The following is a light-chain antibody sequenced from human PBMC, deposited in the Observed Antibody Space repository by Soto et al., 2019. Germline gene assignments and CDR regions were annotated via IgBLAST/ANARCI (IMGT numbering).Light chain of an antibody. Sequence: EIVLTQSPGTLSLSPGERATLSCRASQSVSSNYLAWCQQTPGQAPRLLIYAASSRATGIPDRFSGSGSGTDFTLTISRLEPEDFEVYYCQQYGNSPWTFGQGTKVEI. CDR2: AAS. V-gene: IGKV3-20*01. CDR3: QQYGNSPWT. J-gene: IGKJ1*01. CDR1: QSVSSNY.